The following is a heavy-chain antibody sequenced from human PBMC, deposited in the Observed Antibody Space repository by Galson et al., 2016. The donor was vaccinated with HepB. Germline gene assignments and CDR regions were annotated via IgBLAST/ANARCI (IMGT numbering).Heavy chain of an antibody. D-gene: IGHD5-12*01. CDR1: GGTFSSYG. Sequence: SVKVSCKASGGTFSSYGISWMRQAPGQGPEWMGGIIPVFGITTYAQKFQGRLTITADESTGTAYMDLSSLTSDDTAFYYCARDRRGYDAHYFDYWGQGTLVTVSA. J-gene: IGHJ4*02. CDR2: IIPVFGIT. CDR3: ARDRRGYDAHYFDY. V-gene: IGHV1-69*13.